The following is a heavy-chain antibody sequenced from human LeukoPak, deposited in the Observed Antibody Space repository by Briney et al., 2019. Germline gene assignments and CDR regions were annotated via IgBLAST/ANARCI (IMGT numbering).Heavy chain of an antibody. Sequence: PGGSLRLSCAASAFTFTNYVMSWVRQAPGKGLEWVSAISGSSSSYIYYADSVKGRFTISRDNAKNSLSLQMNSLRAEDTAVYYCARDYSPPHYYDSSGYFDSWGQGTLVTVSS. CDR1: AFTFTNYV. CDR3: ARDYSPPHYYDSSGYFDS. V-gene: IGHV3-21*01. J-gene: IGHJ4*02. CDR2: ISGSSSSYI. D-gene: IGHD3-22*01.